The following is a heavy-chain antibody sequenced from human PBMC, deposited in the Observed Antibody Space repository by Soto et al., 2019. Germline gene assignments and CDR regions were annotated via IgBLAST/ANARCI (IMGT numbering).Heavy chain of an antibody. CDR2: IIPIFGTA. CDR1: GGTFSSYA. CDR3: GREGGSSGYPGYFDL. V-gene: IGHV1-69*01. Sequence: QVQLVQSGAEVKKPGSSVKVSCKASGGTFSSYAISWVRQAPGQGLEWMGGIIPIFGTANYAQNFQGRVKITADESTSTAYIEGSSLRSEDKDVYYCGREGGSSGYPGYFDLWGRGTLVSVSS. D-gene: IGHD3-22*01. J-gene: IGHJ2*01.